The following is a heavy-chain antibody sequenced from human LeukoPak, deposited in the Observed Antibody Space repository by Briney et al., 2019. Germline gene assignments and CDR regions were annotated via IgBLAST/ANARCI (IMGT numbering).Heavy chain of an antibody. CDR3: ARVGGWELGGDFDY. CDR2: INPSGGST. D-gene: IGHD1-26*01. J-gene: IGHJ4*02. V-gene: IGHV1-46*01. CDR1: GGTFSSYA. Sequence: GASVKVSCKASGGTFSSYAISWVRQAPGQGLEWMGVINPSGGSTSYAQKFQGRVTMTRDMSTSTVYMELSSLRSEDTAVYYCARVGGWELGGDFDYWGQGTLVTVSS.